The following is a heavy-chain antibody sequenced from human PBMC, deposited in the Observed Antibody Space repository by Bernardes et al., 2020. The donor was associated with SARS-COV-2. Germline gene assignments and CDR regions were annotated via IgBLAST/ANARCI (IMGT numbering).Heavy chain of an antibody. J-gene: IGHJ4*02. D-gene: IGHD3-22*01. Sequence: ASVKVSCKASGYTFTGYYMHWVRQAPGQGLEWMGWINPNSGGTNYAQKFQGRVTMTRDTSISTAYMELSRLRSDDTAVYYCARSYYYDSSGYYYDYWGQGTLVTVSS. CDR1: GYTFTGYY. CDR3: ARSYYYDSSGYYYDY. CDR2: INPNSGGT. V-gene: IGHV1-2*02.